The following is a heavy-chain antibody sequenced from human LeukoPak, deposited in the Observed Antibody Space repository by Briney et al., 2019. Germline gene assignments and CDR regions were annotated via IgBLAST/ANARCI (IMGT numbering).Heavy chain of an antibody. CDR1: GFTFSSYA. CDR2: ISYDGSNK. CDR3: ARTVGWLRRITGTTNSPDAFDI. Sequence: GRSLRLSCAASGFTFSSYAMHWVRQAPGKGLEWVAVISYDGSNKYYAGSVKGRFTISRDNSKSTLYLQMNSLRAEDTAVYYCARTVGWLRRITGTTNSPDAFDIWGQGTMVTVSS. V-gene: IGHV3-30-3*01. J-gene: IGHJ3*02. D-gene: IGHD1-7*01.